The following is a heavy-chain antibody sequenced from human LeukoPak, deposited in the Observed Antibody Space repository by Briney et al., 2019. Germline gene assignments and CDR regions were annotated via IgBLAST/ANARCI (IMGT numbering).Heavy chain of an antibody. J-gene: IGHJ4*02. Sequence: SETLSLTCTVSGGSISSSSYYWGWIRQPPGKGLEWIGTIYYSGRTYYNPSLKSRVTISVDTSKNQFSLKLSSVTAADTAVYYCARIHCTRTSCLGDYWGQGTLVTVSS. CDR2: IYYSGRT. CDR3: ARIHCTRTSCLGDY. D-gene: IGHD2-2*01. CDR1: GGSISSSSYY. V-gene: IGHV4-39*01.